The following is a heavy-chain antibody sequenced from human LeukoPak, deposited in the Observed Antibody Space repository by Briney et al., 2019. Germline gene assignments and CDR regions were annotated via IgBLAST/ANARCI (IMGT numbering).Heavy chain of an antibody. Sequence: SETLSLTCTVSGGSISSHYWSWIRQPPGTGLEWIGYIYYSGSTNYNPSLKSRVTISVDTSKNQFSLKLSSVTAADTAVYYCARIVVVPAAISYYYYYYMDVWGKGTTVTVSS. CDR3: ARIVVVPAAISYYYYYYMDV. CDR2: IYYSGST. V-gene: IGHV4-59*11. D-gene: IGHD2-2*01. CDR1: GGSISSHY. J-gene: IGHJ6*03.